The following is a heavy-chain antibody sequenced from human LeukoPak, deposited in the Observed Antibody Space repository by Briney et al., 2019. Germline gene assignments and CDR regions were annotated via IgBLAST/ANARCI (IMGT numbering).Heavy chain of an antibody. CDR3: ARDPGGRRSTTVTTSAFDI. D-gene: IGHD4-11*01. CDR2: IYYSGST. J-gene: IGHJ3*02. Sequence: SETLSLTCTVSGGSISSSSYYWGWIRQPPGKGLEWIGSIYYSGSTYYNPSLKSRVTISVDTSKDQFSLKLSSVTAADTAVYYCARDPGGRRSTTVTTSAFDIWGQGTMVTVSS. V-gene: IGHV4-39*07. CDR1: GGSISSSSYY.